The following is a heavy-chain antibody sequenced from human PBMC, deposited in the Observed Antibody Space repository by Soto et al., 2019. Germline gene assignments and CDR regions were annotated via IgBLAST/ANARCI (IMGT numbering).Heavy chain of an antibody. J-gene: IGHJ4*02. CDR3: ARELRTDYYDGSGRTGGY. V-gene: IGHV3-21*01. CDR2: ISSSSTYI. D-gene: IGHD3-22*01. Sequence: EVQLVESGGGLVKPGGSLRLSCAASGFSFSNYNMNWVRQAPGKGLEWVSSISSSSTYIYHADSVKGRFTISRDNAKKSVYLEMNSLRAEDTAVYYCARELRTDYYDGSGRTGGYWGQGTLFIVSS. CDR1: GFSFSNYN.